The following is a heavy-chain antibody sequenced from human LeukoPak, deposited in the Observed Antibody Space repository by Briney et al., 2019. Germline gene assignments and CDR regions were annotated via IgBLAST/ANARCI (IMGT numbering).Heavy chain of an antibody. D-gene: IGHD6-13*01. Sequence: SETLSLTCTVSGGSISSYYWSWIRQPPGKGLEWIGSIYYSGSTYYDRSLKSRVTMSVDTSKNQFSLRLSSVTAADTAVFYCARISRAGGTYGWFDPWGQGTLVTVSS. CDR3: ARISRAGGTYGWFDP. CDR2: IYYSGST. J-gene: IGHJ5*02. CDR1: GGSISSYY. V-gene: IGHV4-59*04.